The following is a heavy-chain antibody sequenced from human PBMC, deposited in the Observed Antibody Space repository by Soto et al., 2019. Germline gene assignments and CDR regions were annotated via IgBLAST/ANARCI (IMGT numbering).Heavy chain of an antibody. V-gene: IGHV4-31*03. CDR1: GGSISSGGYY. D-gene: IGHD3-3*01. CDR3: ARYPYYDFWSGYYPTYNWFDP. J-gene: IGHJ5*02. CDR2: IYYSGST. Sequence: SETLSLTCTVSGGSISSGGYYWSWIRQHPGKGLEWIGYIYYSGSTYYNPSLKSRVTISVDTSKNQFSLKLSSVTAADTAVYYCARYPYYDFWSGYYPTYNWFDPWGQGTLVTVSS.